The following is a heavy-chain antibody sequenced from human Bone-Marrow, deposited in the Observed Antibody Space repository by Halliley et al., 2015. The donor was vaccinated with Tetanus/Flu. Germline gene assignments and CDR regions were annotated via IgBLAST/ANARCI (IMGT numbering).Heavy chain of an antibody. D-gene: IGHD2-8*02. CDR2: ISSKSGHI. CDR1: GFNFENTA. V-gene: IGHV3-9*01. J-gene: IGHJ5*02. Sequence: SLRLSCVASGFNFENTAMYWVRQAPGKGLEWVSSISSKSGHIFYADSVKGRFTISRDNTKNCLYLQMSSLKTDDTAFYYCVKDTGPVLPPDNWFDRWGQGTLVTVSS. CDR3: VKDTGPVLPPDNWFDR.